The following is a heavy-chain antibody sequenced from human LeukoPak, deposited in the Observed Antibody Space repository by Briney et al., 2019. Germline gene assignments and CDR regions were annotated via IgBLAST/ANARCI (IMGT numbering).Heavy chain of an antibody. CDR2: IWYDGSKI. Sequence: GGSLRLSCAASGFTFRSYGMYWVRQAPGKGLEWVAVIWYDGSKIYYADSVKGRFTISRDNSKNTLYMEMNSLRAEDTAVYYCARVRGRNYGSGSYAGLGVWGKGTTVTVSS. CDR1: GFTFRSYG. V-gene: IGHV3-33*07. J-gene: IGHJ6*04. CDR3: ARVRGRNYGSGSYAGLGV. D-gene: IGHD3-10*01.